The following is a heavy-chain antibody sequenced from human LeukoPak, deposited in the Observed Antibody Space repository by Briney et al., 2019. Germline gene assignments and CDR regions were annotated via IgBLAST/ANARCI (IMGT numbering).Heavy chain of an antibody. Sequence: SETLSLTCTVSGASVSSASYWTWIRQPPGKGVEWIAHIYNGVNTNYNPSLKSRVTISVDTSKNQFSLRLNSVTAADTAVYYCARSRAFNSGAFDPWGQGSLVTVSP. D-gene: IGHD1-26*01. J-gene: IGHJ5*02. CDR2: IYNGVNT. CDR3: ARSRAFNSGAFDP. CDR1: GASVSSASY. V-gene: IGHV4-61*01.